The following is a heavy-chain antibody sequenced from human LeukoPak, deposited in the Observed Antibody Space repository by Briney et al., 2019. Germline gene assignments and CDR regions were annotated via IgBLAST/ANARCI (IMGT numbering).Heavy chain of an antibody. V-gene: IGHV4-30-4*08. CDR3: AREVRGEAFDI. J-gene: IGHJ3*02. D-gene: IGHD3-10*01. Sequence: SQTLSLTCTISGGSISSGDYYWSWIRQPPGKGLEWIGYIYYSGSTYYNPSLKSRVTISVDTSKNQFSLKLSSVTAADTAVYYCAREVRGEAFDIWGQGTMVTVSS. CDR1: GGSISSGDYY. CDR2: IYYSGST.